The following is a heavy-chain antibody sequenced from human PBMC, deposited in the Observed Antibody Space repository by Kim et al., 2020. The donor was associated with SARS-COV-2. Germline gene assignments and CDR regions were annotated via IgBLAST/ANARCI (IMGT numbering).Heavy chain of an antibody. V-gene: IGHV1-18*01. Sequence: ASVKVSCKASGYTFTSYGISWVRQAPGQGLEWMGWISAYNGNTNYAQKLQGRVTMTTDTSTSTAYMELRSLRSDDTAVYYCARYCSGGSCYSGWYFDLWGRGTLVTVSS. CDR2: ISAYNGNT. J-gene: IGHJ2*01. CDR1: GYTFTSYG. CDR3: ARYCSGGSCYSGWYFDL. D-gene: IGHD2-15*01.